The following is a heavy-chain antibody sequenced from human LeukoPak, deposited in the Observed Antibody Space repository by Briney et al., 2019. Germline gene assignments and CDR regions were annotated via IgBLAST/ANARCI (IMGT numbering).Heavy chain of an antibody. D-gene: IGHD3-22*01. Sequence: SETLSLTCTVSGGSISSCYWSWIRQPPGKGLEWIGYIYYSGSTYYNPSLKSRVTISVDTSKNQFSLKLYSVTAADTAVYYCAREDYYDSSGFDYWGQGTLVTVSS. V-gene: IGHV4-59*12. J-gene: IGHJ4*02. CDR3: AREDYYDSSGFDY. CDR1: GGSISSCY. CDR2: IYYSGST.